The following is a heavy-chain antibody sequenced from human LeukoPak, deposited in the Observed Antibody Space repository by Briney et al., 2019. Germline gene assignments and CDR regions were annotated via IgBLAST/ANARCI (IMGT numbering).Heavy chain of an antibody. D-gene: IGHD3-10*01. CDR3: ARDPNYYGSGFYDY. CDR1: GYTFTSYG. V-gene: IGHV1-18*01. Sequence: AASVKVSCKASGYTFTSYGISWVRQAPGQGLEWMGWISAYNGNTNYAQKLQGRVTMTTDTSTSTAYMELRSLRSDDTAVYYCARDPNYYGSGFYDYWGQGTLVTVSS. J-gene: IGHJ4*02. CDR2: ISAYNGNT.